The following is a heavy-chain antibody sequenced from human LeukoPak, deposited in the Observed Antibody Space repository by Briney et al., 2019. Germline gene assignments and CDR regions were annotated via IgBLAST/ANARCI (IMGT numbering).Heavy chain of an antibody. Sequence: GGSLRLSCAASGFTLSSNYMSWVRQAPGKGLERGSVIYSGGRTYYADSVKGRFTIYRENSKNTLYLQMNTLRDEDRAVYYCARPYGVSGYWGQGTLVTVCS. J-gene: IGHJ4*02. V-gene: IGHV3-66*04. CDR2: IYSGGRT. CDR1: GFTLSSNY. D-gene: IGHD4-17*01. CDR3: ARPYGVSGY.